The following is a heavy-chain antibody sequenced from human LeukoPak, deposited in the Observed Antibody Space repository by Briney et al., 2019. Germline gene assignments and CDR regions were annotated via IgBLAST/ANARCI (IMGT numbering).Heavy chain of an antibody. CDR2: IGTDGDT. Sequence: PGGSLRLSCAASGFTFSSYDMHWVRQATGKGLEWVSAIGTDGDTFYPGSVKGRFTISRDNAENSLYLQMNSLRAEDTAVYYCAKARAASVTYYYYMDVWGKGTTVTVSS. CDR3: AKARAASVTYYYYMDV. D-gene: IGHD2-21*02. V-gene: IGHV3-13*01. CDR1: GFTFSSYD. J-gene: IGHJ6*03.